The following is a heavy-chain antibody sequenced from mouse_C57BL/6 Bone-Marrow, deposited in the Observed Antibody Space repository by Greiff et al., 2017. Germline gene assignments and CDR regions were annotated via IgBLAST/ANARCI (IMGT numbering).Heavy chain of an antibody. D-gene: IGHD1-1*01. J-gene: IGHJ3*01. CDR2: ISSGGSYT. V-gene: IGHV5-6*01. CDR3: ARLPYYYGSSYGWFAY. CDR1: GFTFSSYG. Sequence: EVKLMESGGDLVKPGGSLKLSCAASGFTFSSYGMSWVRQTPDKRLEWVATISSGGSYTYYPDIVKGRFTISRDNAKNTLYLQMSSLKSEDTAMYYCARLPYYYGSSYGWFAYWGQGTLVTVSA.